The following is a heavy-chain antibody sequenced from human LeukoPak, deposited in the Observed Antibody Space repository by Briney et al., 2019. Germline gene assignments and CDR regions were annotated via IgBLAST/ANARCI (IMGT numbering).Heavy chain of an antibody. CDR2: ISSSGSTI. CDR1: GFTVSSYE. J-gene: IGHJ4*02. V-gene: IGHV3-48*03. Sequence: EVQLVESGGGLVQSGGSLRLSWAASGFTVSSYEMSWVRQAPGKRLEGVSYISSSGSTIYYADSVKGRFTISRDNSKNSLYLQMNSLRAEDTAVYYCATCPPSSWYYFDFWGQGALVAVSS. CDR3: ATCPPSSWYYFDF. D-gene: IGHD6-13*01.